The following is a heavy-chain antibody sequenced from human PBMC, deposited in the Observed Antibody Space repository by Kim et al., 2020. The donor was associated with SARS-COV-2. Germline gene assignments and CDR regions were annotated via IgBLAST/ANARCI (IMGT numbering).Heavy chain of an antibody. D-gene: IGHD5-18*01. V-gene: IGHV4-39*07. J-gene: IGHJ4*01. CDR2: VFYSGNT. CDR3: ARLRGYTDIHRFDD. CDR1: GGSISTSSYY. Sequence: SETLSLTCTVSGGSISTSSYYWAWIRQPPGKGLEWIGNVFYSGNTNYKPSLQGRVTISVDTSKNQFSLKLTSVTAADTAMYYCARLRGYTDIHRFDDWG.